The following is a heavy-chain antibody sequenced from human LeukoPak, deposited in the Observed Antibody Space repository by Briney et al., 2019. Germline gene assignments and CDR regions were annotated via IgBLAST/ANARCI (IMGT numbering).Heavy chain of an antibody. V-gene: IGHV4-59*08. D-gene: IGHD6-19*01. CDR2: IYYSGST. CDR3: AGTKTGLVVAGRSYFDY. J-gene: IGHJ4*02. Sequence: SETLCLTCTVSGVTISSYYLSWIRQPPGKGLDWIGYIYYSGSTNYNASLKSRVTISVHTSKNPLSLKMSSVTAADTAVYYCAGTKTGLVVAGRSYFDYWGQRTLVTVSS. CDR1: GVTISSYY.